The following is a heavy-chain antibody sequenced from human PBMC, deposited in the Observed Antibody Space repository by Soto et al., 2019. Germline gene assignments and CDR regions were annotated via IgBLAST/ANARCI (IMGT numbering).Heavy chain of an antibody. Sequence: ETPSLPYSVYGGSFRRYYWSWIRQPPGKELEWIGEINHSGSTNYNPSLKSRVTISVDTSKNQFSLKLSSVTAADTAVYYWARGGRGYVRSTRGHRGRWDLCAQATKVTVS. V-gene: IGHV4-34*01. CDR3: ARGGRGYVRSTRGHRGRWDL. D-gene: IGHD1-1*01. CDR1: GGSFRRYY. CDR2: INHSGST. J-gene: IGHJ6*02.